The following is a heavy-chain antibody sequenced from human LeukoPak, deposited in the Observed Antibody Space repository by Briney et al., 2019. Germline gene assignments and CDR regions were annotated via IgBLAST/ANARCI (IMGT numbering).Heavy chain of an antibody. D-gene: IGHD1-26*01. CDR3: ARLFLIGSQANDS. CDR1: GYTFADYY. CDR2: INPKDGGT. V-gene: IGHV1-2*02. J-gene: IGHJ5*01. Sequence: ASVKVSCKASGYTFADYYIHWVRQAPGQGLEWMEFINPKDGGTKYAQKFQGRVTMTRDTSISTAYVELRGLTSDDTAMYYCARLFLIGSQANDSWGQGTLFIVSS.